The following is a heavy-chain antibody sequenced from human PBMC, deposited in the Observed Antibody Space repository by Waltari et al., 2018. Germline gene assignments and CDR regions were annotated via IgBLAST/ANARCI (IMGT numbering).Heavy chain of an antibody. V-gene: IGHV1-69*13. J-gene: IGHJ3*02. D-gene: IGHD2-15*01. CDR1: GGTFSSYA. CDR2: IIPIFGTA. CDR3: ASAMGRYCSGGSCYHEPTSYAFDI. Sequence: QVQLVQSGAEVKKPGSSVKVSCKASGGTFSSYAISWVRQAPGQGLEWMGGIIPIFGTATYAQKFQGRVTITADESTSTAYMELSSLRSEDTAVYYCASAMGRYCSGGSCYHEPTSYAFDIWGQGTMVTVSS.